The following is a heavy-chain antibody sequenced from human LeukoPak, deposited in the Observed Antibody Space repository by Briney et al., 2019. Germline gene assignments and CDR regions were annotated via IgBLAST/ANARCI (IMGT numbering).Heavy chain of an antibody. D-gene: IGHD6-19*01. CDR2: INPNSDDT. V-gene: IGHV1-2*02. CDR1: GYTFTGHY. CDR3: ARGQPVAGKDY. J-gene: IGHJ4*02. Sequence: ASVKVSCKASGYTFTGHYMHWVRQAPGQGLEWVGWINPNSDDTDHAQKFQGRVTMTRDTSISTAYMEMSSLKFDDTAVYYCARGQPVAGKDYWGQGTLVTVSS.